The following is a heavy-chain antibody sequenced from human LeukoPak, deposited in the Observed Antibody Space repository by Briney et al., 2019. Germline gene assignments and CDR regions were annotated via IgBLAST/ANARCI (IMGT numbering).Heavy chain of an antibody. CDR2: ISGSGDNT. CDR3: AKDFVVVPGNVNYFDY. V-gene: IGHV3-23*01. CDR1: GFTFSNYA. J-gene: IGHJ4*02. Sequence: PGGTLRLSCAASGFTFSNYAMSWVRQAPRKGLEWVSGISGSGDNTYYADSVKGRFTVSRDNSKNTLYVQMKSLRAEDTAVYYCAKDFVVVPGNVNYFDYWGQGTLVTVSS. D-gene: IGHD2-21*02.